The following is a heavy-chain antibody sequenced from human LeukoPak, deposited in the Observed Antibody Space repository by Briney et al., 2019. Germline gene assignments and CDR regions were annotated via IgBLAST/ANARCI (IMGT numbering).Heavy chain of an antibody. D-gene: IGHD1-1*01. CDR2: ISYDGSNK. V-gene: IGHV3-30-3*01. Sequence: GGSLRLSCAASGFTFSSYAMHWVRQAPGKGLEWVAVISYDGSNKYYADSVKGRSTISRDNSKNTLYLQMNSLRAEDTAVYYCALRTRNVGWGQGTLVTVSS. CDR3: ALRTRNVG. J-gene: IGHJ4*02. CDR1: GFTFSSYA.